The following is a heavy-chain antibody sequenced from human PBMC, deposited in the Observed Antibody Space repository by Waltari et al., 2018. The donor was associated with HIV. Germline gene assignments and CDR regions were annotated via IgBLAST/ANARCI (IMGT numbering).Heavy chain of an antibody. V-gene: IGHV1-8*01. J-gene: IGHJ4*02. Sequence: VQLVQSGAELKQPGASVTVTCKASGDNFDSFDVNWVRQATGQGLEWLGWRNPKSVNRGYARKFGGRLTLTKNAGINTVYLELTRLTSQDSGVYYGTGSRPGAMFGDFWGQGTQVSVSS. CDR2: RNPKSVNR. CDR1: GDNFDSFD. D-gene: IGHD3-3*01. CDR3: TGSRPGAMFGDF.